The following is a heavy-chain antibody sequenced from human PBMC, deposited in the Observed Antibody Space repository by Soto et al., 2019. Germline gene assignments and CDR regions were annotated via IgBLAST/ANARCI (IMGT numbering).Heavy chain of an antibody. CDR2: IYYSGST. D-gene: IGHD5-18*01. CDR3: ARQERGYRRERIWFDP. CDR1: GGSISSSSYY. Sequence: PSETLSLTCTVSGGSISSSSYYWGWIRQPPGKGLEWIGSIYYSGSTYYNPSLKSRVTISVDTSKNQFSLKLSSVTAADTAVYYCARQERGYRRERIWFDPWGHGTLVPVSS. J-gene: IGHJ5*02. V-gene: IGHV4-39*01.